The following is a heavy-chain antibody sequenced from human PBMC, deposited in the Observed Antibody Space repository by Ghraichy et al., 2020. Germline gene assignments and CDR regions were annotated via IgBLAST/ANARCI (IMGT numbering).Heavy chain of an antibody. CDR1: GFTFSNYA. Sequence: GGSLRLSCAASGFTFSNYAMNWIRQAPGKGLQWVASISGSGDSTYVADSVKGRFTISRDNSKNTVFLQMTSLRADDTALYYCAKHPTGAEDVFDVWGQGTLVTVSS. J-gene: IGHJ3*01. CDR2: ISGSGDST. CDR3: AKHPTGAEDVFDV. D-gene: IGHD1-14*01. V-gene: IGHV3-23*01.